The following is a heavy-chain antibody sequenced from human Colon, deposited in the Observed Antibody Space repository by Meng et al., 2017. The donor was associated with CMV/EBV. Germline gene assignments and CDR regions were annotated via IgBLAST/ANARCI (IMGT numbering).Heavy chain of an antibody. CDR1: GDSIISNNL. J-gene: IGHJ5*02. CDR2: IYYSRVT. Sequence: GDSIISNNLWTWVRQTPGKGLEWIGEIYYSRVTNYNPSLKSRVTIFLDKSKNQFSLNLNSVTAADTGVYYCARVKGGCSATSCTLDPWGQGTLVTVSS. CDR3: ARVKGGCSATSCTLDP. D-gene: IGHD2-2*01. V-gene: IGHV4-4*02.